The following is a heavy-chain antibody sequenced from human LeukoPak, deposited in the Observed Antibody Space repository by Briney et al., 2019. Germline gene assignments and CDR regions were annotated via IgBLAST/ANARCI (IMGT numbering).Heavy chain of an antibody. Sequence: GASLRVSCKTSGYTFTTYYIHWCRQAPGQGLEWLGMINTNNGRTNQPQNFRERVTVTRDMSTSTVYMELSSLTSDDTAIYYCVREKAGGYFDFRGQGTLVTVSS. V-gene: IGHV1-46*01. J-gene: IGHJ4*02. CDR2: INTNNGRT. CDR3: VREKAGGYFDF. CDR1: GYTFTTYY. D-gene: IGHD3-10*01.